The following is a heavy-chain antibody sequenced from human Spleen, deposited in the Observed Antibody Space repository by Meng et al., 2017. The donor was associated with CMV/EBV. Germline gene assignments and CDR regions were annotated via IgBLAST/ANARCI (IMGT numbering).Heavy chain of an antibody. V-gene: IGHV1-2*02. J-gene: IGHJ4*02. Sequence: ASVKVSCKGSGYTFTSYGISWVRQAPGQGLEWMGWIHPHRGDTNYAQQFQGRVTLTRGTSINTGYMELTRLTSDDTAVYYCARGNNWGPDYWGQGTLVTVSS. CDR3: ARGNNWGPDY. CDR1: GYTFTSYG. CDR2: IHPHRGDT. D-gene: IGHD7-27*01.